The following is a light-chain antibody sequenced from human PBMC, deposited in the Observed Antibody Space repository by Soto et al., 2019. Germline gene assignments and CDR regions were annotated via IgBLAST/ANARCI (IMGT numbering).Light chain of an antibody. Sequence: EIQMTQSPSSLSASVGDRITITCRASPTINNYLNWYQHKPGKAPELLIYAASNLQTGAPSRFSGSGSGTDFTLTISSLQPEDSATYYCQQTYSTPLTFGGGTKVEIQ. V-gene: IGKV1-39*01. CDR3: QQTYSTPLT. J-gene: IGKJ4*01. CDR1: PTINNY. CDR2: AAS.